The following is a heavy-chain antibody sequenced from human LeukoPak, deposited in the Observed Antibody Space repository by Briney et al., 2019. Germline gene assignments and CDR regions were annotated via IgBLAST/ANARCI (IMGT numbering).Heavy chain of an antibody. V-gene: IGHV1-8*01. J-gene: IGHJ4*02. CDR3: ARGVSKWGNSDY. D-gene: IGHD3-16*01. CDR1: GYTFTSYD. Sequence: ASVKVSCKASGYTFTSYDINWVRQATGQGLEWMGWMNPNSGNTGYAQKFQGRVTMTRNTSISTAYMELSSLRSEDTAVYYCARGVSKWGNSDYWGQGTLVTVSS. CDR2: MNPNSGNT.